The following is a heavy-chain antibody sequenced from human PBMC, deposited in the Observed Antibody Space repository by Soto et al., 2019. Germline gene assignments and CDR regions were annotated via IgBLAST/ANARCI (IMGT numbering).Heavy chain of an antibody. CDR3: VRDSGWAFAI. CDR1: GFSSSSYS. D-gene: IGHD6-19*01. V-gene: IGHV3-48*02. J-gene: IGHJ3*02. CDR2: LSSSKTYI. Sequence: GGSLRLSCAASGFSSSSYSMNWVRQAPGKGLEWISYLSSSKTYIWYADSVKGRFTISRDNAKNSLSLQMNSLRDEDTAVYYSVRDSGWAFAIRGLGTMVTVSS.